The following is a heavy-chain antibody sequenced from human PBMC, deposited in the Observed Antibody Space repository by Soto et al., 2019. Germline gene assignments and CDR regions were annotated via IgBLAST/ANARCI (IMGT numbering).Heavy chain of an antibody. CDR1: GFTFDDYA. V-gene: IGHV3-9*01. CDR2: ISWNSGSI. J-gene: IGHJ4*02. Sequence: PGGSLRLSCAASGFTFDDYAMHWVRQAPGKGLEWVSGISWNSGSIGYADSVKGRFTISRDNAKNSLYLQMNGLRAEDTALYYCAKALRLGELSTALDYWGQGTLVTVSS. CDR3: AKALRLGELSTALDY. D-gene: IGHD3-16*02.